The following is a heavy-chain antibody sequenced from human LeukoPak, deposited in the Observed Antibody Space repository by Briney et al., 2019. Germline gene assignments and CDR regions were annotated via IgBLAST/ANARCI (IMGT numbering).Heavy chain of an antibody. CDR3: ARYPKSYSNGWIALDI. V-gene: IGHV4-4*07. CDR1: GGSISNYY. CDR2: VYTIEST. Sequence: TSETLSLTCTVSGGSISNYYWSWIRQPAGKGLEWIGRVYTIESTINPSLKSRVTMSIDTSRNQFSLKLSSVTAADTAVYFCARYPKSYSNGWIALDIWGQGTMVTVSS. D-gene: IGHD6-19*01. J-gene: IGHJ3*02.